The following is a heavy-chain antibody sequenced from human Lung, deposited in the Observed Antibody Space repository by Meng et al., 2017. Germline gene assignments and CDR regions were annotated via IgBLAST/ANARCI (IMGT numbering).Heavy chain of an antibody. CDR3: ARGPTTMAHDFDY. CDR2: INHSGST. V-gene: IGHV4-34*01. CDR1: ARSCCDYC. D-gene: IGHD4-11*01. J-gene: IGHJ4*02. Sequence: QVHQMQWGDVLLKHSETLSLTCVVSARSCCDYCWSWIRQSPGQGLKWIGDINHSGSTNYNPSLESRATISVDTSQNNLSPKLSSVTAADSALYSCARGPTTMAHDFDYWGQGTLVTVSS.